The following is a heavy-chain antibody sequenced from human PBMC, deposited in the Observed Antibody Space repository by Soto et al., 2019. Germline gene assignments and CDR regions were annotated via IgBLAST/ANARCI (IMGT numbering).Heavy chain of an antibody. CDR1: WDSVSSNSAG. D-gene: IGHD6-13*01. V-gene: IGHV6-1*01. J-gene: IGHJ5*02. CDR2: TYYRSKWYN. Sequence: PSQTLSLTWAISWDSVSSNSAGWNWIRQSPSRGLEWLGRTYYRSKWYNDYAVSVESRITINPDTSKNQFSLQLNSVTPEDTAVYYCARDSSSWFFNWFDPCGQGNLVTVS. CDR3: ARDSSSWFFNWFDP.